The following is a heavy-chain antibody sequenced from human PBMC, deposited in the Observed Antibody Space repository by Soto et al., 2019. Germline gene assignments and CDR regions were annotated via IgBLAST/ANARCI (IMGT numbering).Heavy chain of an antibody. D-gene: IGHD2-2*01. J-gene: IGHJ6*02. Sequence: GGSLRLSCAASGFTFSSYAMSWVRQAPGKGLEWVPAISGSGGSTYYADSVKGRFTISRDNSKNTLYLQMNSLRAEDTAVYYCAKGVVPAARDYYYYYGMDVWGQGTTVTVSS. CDR1: GFTFSSYA. CDR2: ISGSGGST. V-gene: IGHV3-23*01. CDR3: AKGVVPAARDYYYYYGMDV.